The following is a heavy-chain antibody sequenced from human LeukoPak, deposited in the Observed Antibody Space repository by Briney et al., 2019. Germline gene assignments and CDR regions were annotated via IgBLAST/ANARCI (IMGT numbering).Heavy chain of an antibody. J-gene: IGHJ5*02. CDR3: ARHLSGLRGWFDP. D-gene: IGHD3-10*01. Sequence: SETLSLTCTVSGYSISSGYYWGWIRQPPGKGLEWIGSIYHSGSTYYNPSLKSRVTISVDTSKNQFSLKLSSVTAADTAVYYCARHLSGLRGWFDPWGQGTLVTVSS. V-gene: IGHV4-38-2*02. CDR2: IYHSGST. CDR1: GYSISSGYY.